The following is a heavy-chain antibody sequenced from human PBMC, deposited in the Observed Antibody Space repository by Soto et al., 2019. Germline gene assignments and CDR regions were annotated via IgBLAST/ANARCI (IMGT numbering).Heavy chain of an antibody. D-gene: IGHD3-3*01. V-gene: IGHV1-3*01. CDR3: ARVPRITTWNWFDP. J-gene: IGHJ5*02. Sequence: GASVKVSCKASGYTFTSYAMHCVRQAPGQRLEWMGWINAGNGNTKYSQKFQGRVTITRDTSASTAYMELSSLRSEDTAVYYCARVPRITTWNWFDPWGQGTLVTVSS. CDR1: GYTFTSYA. CDR2: INAGNGNT.